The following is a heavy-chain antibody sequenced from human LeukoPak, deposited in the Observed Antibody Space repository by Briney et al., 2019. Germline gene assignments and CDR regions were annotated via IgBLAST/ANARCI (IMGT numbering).Heavy chain of an antibody. Sequence: SETLSLTCSVSGDSVTSSYWNWIRQPPGKGLEWIGYVSSDGTTNYNPSLRSRLIMSVDTAKNDIPLNLTSVTAADTAIYYCARLDCLIEGCYNHWGRGTLVTVSS. CDR2: VSSDGTT. V-gene: IGHV4-59*08. CDR1: GDSVTSSY. J-gene: IGHJ4*02. D-gene: IGHD2-15*01. CDR3: ARLDCLIEGCYNH.